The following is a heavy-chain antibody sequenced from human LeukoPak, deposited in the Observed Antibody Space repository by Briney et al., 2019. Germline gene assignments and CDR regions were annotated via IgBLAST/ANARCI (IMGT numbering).Heavy chain of an antibody. Sequence: GGSLRLSCAASGFTVSDYYMTWIRQAPGKGLDWVSYISFSGSTIYYADSVKGRFIISRDNSKNTLYLQMNSLRAEDTAVYYCAKDSVVVVAALYYFDYWGQGTLVTVSS. CDR3: AKDSVVVVAALYYFDY. CDR1: GFTVSDYY. CDR2: ISFSGSTI. V-gene: IGHV3-11*04. D-gene: IGHD2-15*01. J-gene: IGHJ4*02.